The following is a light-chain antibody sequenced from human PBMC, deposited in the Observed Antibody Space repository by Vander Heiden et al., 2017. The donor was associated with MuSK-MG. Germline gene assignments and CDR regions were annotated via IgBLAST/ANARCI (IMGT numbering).Light chain of an antibody. CDR3: QQSDSTPPT. Sequence: DIQITQSPSSLPASVGDRVTITCRARQSISSYLNWYQQKPGKAPKLLIYAASSMQSGVPSRFSGSGSGTDFTLTISSLQPEDFATYYCQQSDSTPPTFGGGTKVEIK. J-gene: IGKJ4*02. CDR1: QSISSY. V-gene: IGKV1-39*01. CDR2: AAS.